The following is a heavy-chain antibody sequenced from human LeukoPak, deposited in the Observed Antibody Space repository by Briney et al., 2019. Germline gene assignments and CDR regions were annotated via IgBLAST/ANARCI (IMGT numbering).Heavy chain of an antibody. D-gene: IGHD2-21*02. Sequence: ASVKVSCKASGYTFTSYDINWVRQAPGQGLEWMGWISAYNGNTNYAQKLQGRVTMTTDTSTSTAYMELRSLRSDDTAVYYCARDSVAYCGGDCQNFDYWGQGTLVTVSS. CDR1: GYTFTSYD. J-gene: IGHJ4*02. CDR3: ARDSVAYCGGDCQNFDY. CDR2: ISAYNGNT. V-gene: IGHV1-18*01.